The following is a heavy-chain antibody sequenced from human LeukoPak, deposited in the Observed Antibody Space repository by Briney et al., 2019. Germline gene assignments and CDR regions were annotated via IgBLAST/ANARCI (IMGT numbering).Heavy chain of an antibody. J-gene: IGHJ4*02. V-gene: IGHV3-30-3*01. CDR1: GFTFSSCS. Sequence: PGRSLRLSCAASGFTFSSCSMHWVRQAPGKGLEWVAVVSSDASIKYYADSVKGRFTISRDNSKNTLYLQINSLRAEDTAVYYCSRELSFGYFDYWGQGTLVTVSS. CDR3: SRELSFGYFDY. D-gene: IGHD3-16*02. CDR2: VSSDASIK.